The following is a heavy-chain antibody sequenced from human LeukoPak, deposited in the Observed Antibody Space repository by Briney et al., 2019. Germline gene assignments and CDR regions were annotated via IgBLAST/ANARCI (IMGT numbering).Heavy chain of an antibody. Sequence: GASVKVSCKASGYTFTSYGISWVRQAPGQGLEWMGWISAYNGNTNYAQKLQGRVTMTTDTSTSTAYTELRSLRSDDTAVYYCARDPSGWSRNFDYWGQGTLVTVSS. CDR3: ARDPSGWSRNFDY. V-gene: IGHV1-18*01. J-gene: IGHJ4*02. CDR1: GYTFTSYG. D-gene: IGHD6-19*01. CDR2: ISAYNGNT.